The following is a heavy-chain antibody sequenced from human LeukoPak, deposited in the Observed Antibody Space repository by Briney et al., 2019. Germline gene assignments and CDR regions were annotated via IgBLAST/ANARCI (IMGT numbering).Heavy chain of an antibody. D-gene: IGHD3-22*01. J-gene: IGHJ4*02. CDR3: ARDRYDRGGVAYFDY. CDR1: GGSVSSGSYY. V-gene: IGHV4-61*01. Sequence: PSETLSLTCTVSGGSVSSGSYYWSWIRQPPGKGLEWIGYIYYSGSTNYNPSLKSRVTISVDTSKNQFSLKLSSVTAADTAVYYCARDRYDRGGVAYFDYWGQGTLVTVSS. CDR2: IYYSGST.